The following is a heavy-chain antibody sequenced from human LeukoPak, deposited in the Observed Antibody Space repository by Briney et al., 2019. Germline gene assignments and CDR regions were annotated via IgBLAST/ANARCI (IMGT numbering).Heavy chain of an antibody. Sequence: PSETLSLTCAVSGGSISIYNWSWIRQPAGKGLEWIGRIYTSGTITYNPSLKSRVTMSVDTSMNHFSLKLSSVTAADTAVYYCARVVASYRNYYYMDVWDKGTTVTVSS. CDR3: ARVVASYRNYYYMDV. CDR1: GGSISIYN. V-gene: IGHV4-59*10. CDR2: IYTSGTI. D-gene: IGHD3-22*01. J-gene: IGHJ6*03.